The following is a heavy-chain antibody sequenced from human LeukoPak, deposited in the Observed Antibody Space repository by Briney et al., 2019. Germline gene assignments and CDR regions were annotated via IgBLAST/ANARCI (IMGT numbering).Heavy chain of an antibody. CDR3: ARDRVTKQAPPGY. Sequence: GGSLRLSCAASGFTVSNNYMTWVRQAPGKGLEWVSAISGSGGSTYYADSVKGRFTISRDNAKNTLYLQMNSLRADDTAVYYCARDRVTKQAPPGYWGQGTLVTVSS. D-gene: IGHD2-8*01. CDR1: GFTVSNNY. CDR2: ISGSGGST. J-gene: IGHJ4*02. V-gene: IGHV3-23*01.